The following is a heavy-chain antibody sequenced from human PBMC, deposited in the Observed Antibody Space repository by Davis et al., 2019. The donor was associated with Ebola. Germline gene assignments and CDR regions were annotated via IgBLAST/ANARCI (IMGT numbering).Heavy chain of an antibody. D-gene: IGHD3-3*01. V-gene: IGHV1-69*04. CDR2: IIPILGIA. CDR3: ARSDYDFWSGYQYYYYYGMDV. Sequence: SVKVSCKASGYTFTSYGISWVRQAPGQGLEWMGRIIPILGIANYAQKFQGRVTITADESTSTAYMELSSLRSEDTAVYYCARSDYDFWSGYQYYYYYGMDVWGQGTTVTVSS. J-gene: IGHJ6*02. CDR1: GYTFTSYG.